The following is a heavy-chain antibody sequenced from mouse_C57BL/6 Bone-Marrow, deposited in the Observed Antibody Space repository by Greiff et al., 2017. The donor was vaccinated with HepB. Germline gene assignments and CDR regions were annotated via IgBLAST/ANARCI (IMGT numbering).Heavy chain of an antibody. J-gene: IGHJ3*01. Sequence: DVQLVESGGGLVQPGGSLKLSCAASGFTFSDYYMYWVRQTPEKRLEWVAYISNGGGSTYYPDTVKGRFTISRDNAKNTLYLQMSRLKSEDTAMYYCARPSGYWGQGTLVTVSA. CDR3: ARPSGY. CDR2: ISNGGGST. CDR1: GFTFSDYY. V-gene: IGHV5-12*01.